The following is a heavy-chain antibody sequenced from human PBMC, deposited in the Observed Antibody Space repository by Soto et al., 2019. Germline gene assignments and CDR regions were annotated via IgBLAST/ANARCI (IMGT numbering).Heavy chain of an antibody. CDR2: ITGSGGST. CDR3: AKEVYQSWTAMAHRPCDP. CDR1: GFSFSNYA. V-gene: IGHV3-23*01. Sequence: EVQLLESGGGVVQPGGSLRLSCAASGFSFSNYAMTWVRQAPGKGLEWVSAITGSGGSTYYADSVKGRYTISRDNSKNTLYLQMTSLRADETAVYYCAKEVYQSWTAMAHRPCDPWGQGTLVTVSS. J-gene: IGHJ5*02. D-gene: IGHD5-18*01.